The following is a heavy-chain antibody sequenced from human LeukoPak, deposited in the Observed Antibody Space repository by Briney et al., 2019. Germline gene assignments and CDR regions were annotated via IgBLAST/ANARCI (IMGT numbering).Heavy chain of an antibody. J-gene: IGHJ4*02. Sequence: GGSLRLSCAASGFSVSNNYLSWVRQPPGKGLEWVSVIHSGGRTKYADSVRDRFTISRDTAKNTVYLQVNSLRVDDTAAYYCARPGSASGYWVHWGQGTLVTVSS. CDR2: IHSGGRT. D-gene: IGHD3-3*01. CDR1: GFSVSNNY. CDR3: ARPGSASGYWVH. V-gene: IGHV3-66*01.